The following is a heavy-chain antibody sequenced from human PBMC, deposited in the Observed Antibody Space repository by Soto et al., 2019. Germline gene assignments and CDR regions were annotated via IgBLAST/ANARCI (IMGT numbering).Heavy chain of an antibody. CDR2: IKSKTDGGTT. V-gene: IGHV3-15*07. CDR3: TFRITTRRSESDY. CDR1: GFTFSNAW. Sequence: GGSLRLSCAASGFTFSNAWMNWVRQAPGKGLEWVGRIKSKTDGGTTDYAAPVKGRFTISRDVSKNTLYLQMNSLKTDDTAVYYCTFRITTRRSESDYWGQGTLVTVSS. J-gene: IGHJ4*02. D-gene: IGHD2-2*01.